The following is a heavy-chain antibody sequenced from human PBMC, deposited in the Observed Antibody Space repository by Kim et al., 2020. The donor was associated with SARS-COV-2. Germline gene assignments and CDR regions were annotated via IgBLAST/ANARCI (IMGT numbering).Heavy chain of an antibody. D-gene: IGHD3-9*01. J-gene: IGHJ4*02. Sequence: GGSLRLSCAASGFIFSGSTIHWVRQASGKGLEWVGRIRSKPKNYATEYAVSVKGRFTVSRDDSKNTAYLQMNGLKTEDTAVDYCATYIDYFFNYWGQGIL. V-gene: IGHV3-73*01. CDR3: ATYIDYFFNY. CDR1: GFIFSGST. CDR2: IRSKPKNYAT.